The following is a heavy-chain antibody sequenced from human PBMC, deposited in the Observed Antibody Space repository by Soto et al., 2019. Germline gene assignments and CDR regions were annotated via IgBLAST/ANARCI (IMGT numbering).Heavy chain of an antibody. J-gene: IGHJ6*03. V-gene: IGHV1-3*01. CDR3: GYGSGSYYNTDYYYMDV. CDR2: INAGNGNT. Sequence: ASVKVSCKASGYTFTSYAMHWVRQAPGQRLEWMGWINAGNGNTKYSQKFQGRVTITRDTSASTAYMELSSLRSEDTAVYYCGYGSGSYYNTDYYYMDVWGKGTTVTVYS. D-gene: IGHD3-10*01. CDR1: GYTFTSYA.